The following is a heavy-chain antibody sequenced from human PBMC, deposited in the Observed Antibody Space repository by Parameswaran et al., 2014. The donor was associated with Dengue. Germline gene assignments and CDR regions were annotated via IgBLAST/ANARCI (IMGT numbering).Heavy chain of an antibody. Sequence: WVRQAPGQGLEWMGWINPNSGGTNSAQKFQGRVTMTRDTSISTAYMELSSLRSDDTAVYYCARDGGRQLYRENYMDVWGKGTTVTVSS. CDR3: ARDGGRQLYRENYMDV. D-gene: IGHD3-16*01. CDR2: INPNSGGT. V-gene: IGHV1-2*02. J-gene: IGHJ6*03.